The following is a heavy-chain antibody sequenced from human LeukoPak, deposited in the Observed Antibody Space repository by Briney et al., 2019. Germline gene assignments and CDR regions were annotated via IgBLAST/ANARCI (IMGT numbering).Heavy chain of an antibody. D-gene: IGHD3-10*01. V-gene: IGHV5-51*01. CDR3: ARHNSLLWFGSPGHFDY. J-gene: IGHJ4*02. CDR2: IYPGDSDT. Sequence: GESLKISCKGSGYSFTSYWICWVRQMPGKGLEWMGIIYPGDSDTRYSPSFQGQVTISADKSISTAYLQWSSLTASDTAMYYCARHNSLLWFGSPGHFDYWGQGTLVTVSS. CDR1: GYSFTSYW.